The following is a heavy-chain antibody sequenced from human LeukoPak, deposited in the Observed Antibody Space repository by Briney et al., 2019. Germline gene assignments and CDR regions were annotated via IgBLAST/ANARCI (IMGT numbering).Heavy chain of an antibody. CDR1: GGSLSSYY. CDR2: IHYSGST. D-gene: IGHD6-13*01. CDR3: ARGSNTFDS. V-gene: IGHV4-59*01. J-gene: IGHJ4*02. Sequence: SETLSLTCTVSGGSLSSYYWSWIRQPPGKGLEWIGYIHYSGSTNYNPALKSRVTISVDTSKNQLSLKLSSVTAADTAMYYCARGSNTFDSWGQGALVTVSS.